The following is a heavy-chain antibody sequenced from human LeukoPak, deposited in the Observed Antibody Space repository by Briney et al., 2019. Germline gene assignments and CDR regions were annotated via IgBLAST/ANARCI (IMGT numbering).Heavy chain of an antibody. CDR1: GYTFTFYF. Sequence: ASVKVSCKASGYTFTFYFMHWVRQAPGQGLEWMGWINPNSGGTNYAQKFQGRVTMTRDTSINTAYMELSRLRSDDTAVYYCARARKDYYGSGSYSEGAFDIWGQGTMVTVSS. D-gene: IGHD3-10*01. V-gene: IGHV1-2*02. CDR3: ARARKDYYGSGSYSEGAFDI. J-gene: IGHJ3*02. CDR2: INPNSGGT.